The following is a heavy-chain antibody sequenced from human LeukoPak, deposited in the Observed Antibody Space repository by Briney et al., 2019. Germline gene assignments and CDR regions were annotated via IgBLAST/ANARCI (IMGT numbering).Heavy chain of an antibody. J-gene: IGHJ6*02. V-gene: IGHV3-74*01. CDR3: ARGMVAGYYYYYYGMDV. CDR1: GFTFSSYA. CDR2: INSDGSST. D-gene: IGHD6-19*01. Sequence: GGSLRLSCAASGFTFSSYAMSWVRQAPGKGLVWVSRINSDGSSTSYADSVKGRFTISRDNAKNTLYLQMNSLRAEDTAVYYCARGMVAGYYYYYYGMDVWGQGTTVTVSS.